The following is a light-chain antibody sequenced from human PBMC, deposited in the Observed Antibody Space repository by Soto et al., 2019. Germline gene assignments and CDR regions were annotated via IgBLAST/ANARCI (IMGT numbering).Light chain of an antibody. V-gene: IGLV1-44*01. CDR3: AAWDDSLNGVV. J-gene: IGLJ2*01. CDR1: SSNIGSNT. CDR2: SNN. Sequence: QSVLTQPPSASGTPGQRVTISCSGSSSNIGSNTVNWYQQLQGTAPKLLIYSNNQRPSGVPDRFSGSKSSTSASLAISGLQSEDEADYYCAAWDDSLNGVVFGGGTKLTVL.